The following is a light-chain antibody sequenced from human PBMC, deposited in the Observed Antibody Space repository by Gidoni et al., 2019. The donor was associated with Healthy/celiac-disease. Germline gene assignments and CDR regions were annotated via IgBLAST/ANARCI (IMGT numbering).Light chain of an antibody. V-gene: IGKV1-5*03. CDR2: KAS. CDR3: QQYNSYSYT. CDR1: QSISSL. J-gene: IGKJ2*01. Sequence: IQITQSPSTLSASVGDRVTITCRASQSISSLLAWYQQKPGKAPKLLIYKASSLESGVPSRFSGSGSGTEFTLTISSLQPDDFATYYCQQYNSYSYTFGQGTKLEIK.